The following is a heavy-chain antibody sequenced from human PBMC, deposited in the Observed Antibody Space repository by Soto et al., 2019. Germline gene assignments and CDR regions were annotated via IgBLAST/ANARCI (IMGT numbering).Heavy chain of an antibody. D-gene: IGHD4-4*01. J-gene: IGHJ4*02. V-gene: IGHV4-59*08. CDR2: IFGSGNA. Sequence: SETLSLTCTVSGGSISSYYWSWIRQPPGKGLEWIAYIFGSGNANYNPSLKSRVTISVDTSKNQFSLKLTSVTAADTAVYYCARHRRTTVAKFYFDNWGQGALVTVSS. CDR3: ARHRRTTVAKFYFDN. CDR1: GGSISSYY.